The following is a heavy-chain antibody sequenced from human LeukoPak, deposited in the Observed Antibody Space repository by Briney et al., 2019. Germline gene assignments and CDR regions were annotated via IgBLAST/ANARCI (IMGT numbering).Heavy chain of an antibody. J-gene: IGHJ4*02. CDR3: AREIFCSGSYPDF. Sequence: GGSLRLSCAASGFAFNTYDMHWVRQAPGKGLEWVTLIWHDGSHEFYIESVSGRFTISRDNSKNTVYLQLNGLRAEDTAVYSCAREIFCSGSYPDFWGQGTLVTVSS. CDR1: GFAFNTYD. V-gene: IGHV3-33*01. CDR2: IWHDGSHE. D-gene: IGHD3-10*02.